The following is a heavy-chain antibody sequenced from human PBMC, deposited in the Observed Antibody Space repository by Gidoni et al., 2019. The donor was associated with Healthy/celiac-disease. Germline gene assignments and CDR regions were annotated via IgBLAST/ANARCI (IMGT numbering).Heavy chain of an antibody. D-gene: IGHD1-26*01. CDR2: ISGSGGST. J-gene: IGHJ4*02. V-gene: IGHV3-23*01. CDR1: GFTFSSYA. Sequence: EVQLLESGGGLVQPGVSLRLSCAASGFTFSSYAMSWVRQAPGKGLEWVSAISGSGGSTYYEDSVKGRFTISRENYKNTLYLKMNSLRAEDTAVYYCAKDISGREVYYFDYWGQGTLVTVSS. CDR3: AKDISGREVYYFDY.